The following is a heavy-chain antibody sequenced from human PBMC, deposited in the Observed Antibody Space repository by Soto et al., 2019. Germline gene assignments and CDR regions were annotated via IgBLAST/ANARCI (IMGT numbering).Heavy chain of an antibody. J-gene: IGHJ4*02. CDR3: AKERSSGWSFDY. CDR1: GFTFSTYA. V-gene: IGHV3-23*01. CDR2: ISGSGDST. Sequence: GGSLRLSCAASGFTFSTYAMNWVRQAPGKGLEWVSGISGSGDSTYYADSVKGRFTVSRDNSNNTLYLQMNSLRGEDTAVFYCAKERSSGWSFDYWGQGTLVTVSS. D-gene: IGHD6-19*01.